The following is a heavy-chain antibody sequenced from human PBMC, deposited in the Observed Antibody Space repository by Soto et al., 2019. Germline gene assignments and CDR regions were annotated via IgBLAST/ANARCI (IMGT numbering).Heavy chain of an antibody. CDR3: AREEDIVVVPGGYFDY. CDR2: IKQDGSEK. D-gene: IGHD2-2*01. J-gene: IGHJ4*02. V-gene: IGHV3-7*03. Sequence: EVQLVESGGGLVQPGGSLRLSCAASGFTFSSYWMSWVRQAPGKGLEWVANIKQDGSEKYYVDSVKGRFTISRDNAKNSLYLQMNSLRAEDTAVYYCAREEDIVVVPGGYFDYWGQGTLVTVSS. CDR1: GFTFSSYW.